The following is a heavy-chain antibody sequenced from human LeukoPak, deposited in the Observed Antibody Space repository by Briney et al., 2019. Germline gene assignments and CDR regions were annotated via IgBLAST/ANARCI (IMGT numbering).Heavy chain of an antibody. J-gene: IGHJ3*02. V-gene: IGHV4-34*01. CDR3: ARGKAFDI. CDR2: INHSGST. Sequence: PSETLSLTCAVYGCSFSGYYWSWIRQPPGKGLEWVGGINHSGSTNYSPSLKSRVTISVDTSKNQFSLKLSSVTAADTAVYYCARGKAFDIWRQGTMVTVPS. CDR1: GCSFSGYY.